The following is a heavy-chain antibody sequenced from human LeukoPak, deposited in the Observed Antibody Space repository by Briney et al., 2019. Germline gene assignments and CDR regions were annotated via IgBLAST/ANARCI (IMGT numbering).Heavy chain of an antibody. D-gene: IGHD1-26*01. V-gene: IGHV5-51*01. CDR3: ARPQSLLGTTIDLDY. CDR1: GYSFSNYW. J-gene: IGHJ4*02. Sequence: GESLKISCQGSGYSFSNYWIGWVRQMSGKGLEWMGAIYVADSDTRYSPSFQGQVTFSADKSISTAYLQWSSLKASDTAIYYCARPQSLLGTTIDLDYWGQGTLVTVSA. CDR2: IYVADSDT.